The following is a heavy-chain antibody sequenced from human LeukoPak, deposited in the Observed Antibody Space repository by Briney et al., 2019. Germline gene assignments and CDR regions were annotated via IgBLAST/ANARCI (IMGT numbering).Heavy chain of an antibody. V-gene: IGHV3-7*04. J-gene: IGHJ4*02. D-gene: IGHD3-22*01. CDR2: IKQDGSDK. CDR1: GFTFSSYW. Sequence: GGSLRLSCAASGFTFSSYWMSWVRQAPGKGLEWVANIKQDGSDKYYVDSVKGRFTISRDNAKNSLYLEMNSLRAEDTGGYYCARDPYESSWGLCYFDYWGQGNLVSVSS. CDR3: ARDPYESSWGLCYFDY.